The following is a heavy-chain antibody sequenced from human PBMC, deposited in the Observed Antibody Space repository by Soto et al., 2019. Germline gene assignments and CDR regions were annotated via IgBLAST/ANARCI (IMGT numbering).Heavy chain of an antibody. V-gene: IGHV4-31*03. Sequence: SETLSLTCTVSGGSISSGGYYWSWIRQHPGKGLEWIGYIYYSGSTYYNPSLKSRVTISVDTSKNQFSLKLSSVTAAGTAVYYCARYLGRDYYYYYYGMDVWGQGTTVTVSS. CDR3: ARYLGRDYYYYYYGMDV. CDR2: IYYSGST. J-gene: IGHJ6*02. CDR1: GGSISSGGYY. D-gene: IGHD1-26*01.